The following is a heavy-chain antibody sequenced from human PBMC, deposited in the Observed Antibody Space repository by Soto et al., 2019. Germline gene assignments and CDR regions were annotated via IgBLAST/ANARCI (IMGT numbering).Heavy chain of an antibody. V-gene: IGHV3-23*01. D-gene: IGHD2-8*02. J-gene: IGHJ4*02. CDR2: ISGSGGST. Sequence: GGSLRLSFAASGFTLSSYAMTWVRQAPGKGLEWVSAISGSGGSTYYADSVKGRFTISRDNSKNTLYLQMNSLRAGDTAVYHCARDSLVLRPVDYWGQGTLVTVSS. CDR1: GFTLSSYA. CDR3: ARDSLVLRPVDY.